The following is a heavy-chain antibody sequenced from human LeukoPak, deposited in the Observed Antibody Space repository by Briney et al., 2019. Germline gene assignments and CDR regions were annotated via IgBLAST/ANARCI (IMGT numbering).Heavy chain of an antibody. D-gene: IGHD6-13*01. CDR1: GGSISSSSYY. Sequence: SETLSLTCTVSGGSISSSSYYWGWIRQPPGKGLEWIGSIYYSGSTYYNPSLKSRVTISVDTSKNQFSLKLSSVTAADTAVYYCAGQLGYSSRLNWFDPWGQGTLVTVSS. CDR3: AGQLGYSSRLNWFDP. V-gene: IGHV4-39*01. J-gene: IGHJ5*02. CDR2: IYYSGST.